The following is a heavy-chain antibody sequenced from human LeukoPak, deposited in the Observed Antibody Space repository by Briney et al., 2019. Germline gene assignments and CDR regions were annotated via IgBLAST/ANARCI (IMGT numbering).Heavy chain of an antibody. D-gene: IGHD2-15*01. Sequence: SVIVSCKASGDTFSSYAISWVRQAPGQGLEWMGGIIPIFGTANYAQKFQGRVTITADESTSTAYMELSSLRSEDTAVYYCARTVVAGFDYWGQGTLVTVSS. CDR1: GDTFSSYA. CDR2: IIPIFGTA. V-gene: IGHV1-69*13. CDR3: ARTVVAGFDY. J-gene: IGHJ4*02.